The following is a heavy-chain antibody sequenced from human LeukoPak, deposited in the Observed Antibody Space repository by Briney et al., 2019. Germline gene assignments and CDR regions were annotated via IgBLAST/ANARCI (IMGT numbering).Heavy chain of an antibody. CDR2: INPNSGGT. Sequence: GASVTISFKASGYTFTVYYMHWVRQAPGQGLEWMGWINPNSGGTNYAQKFQGRVTMTRDTAISTAYMELSRLRSDDTAVYYCATAGTWLIPDYWGQGTLVTVSS. D-gene: IGHD5-18*01. V-gene: IGHV1-2*02. CDR1: GYTFTVYY. J-gene: IGHJ4*02. CDR3: ATAGTWLIPDY.